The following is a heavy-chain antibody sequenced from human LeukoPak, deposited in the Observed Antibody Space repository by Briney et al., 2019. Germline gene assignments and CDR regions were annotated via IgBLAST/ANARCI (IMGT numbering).Heavy chain of an antibody. CDR3: ARHLLTVVTLEEIFDY. J-gene: IGHJ4*02. CDR2: IYYSGST. D-gene: IGHD4-23*01. V-gene: IGHV4-39*01. Sequence: SETLSLTCTVSGGSISSSSYYWGWIRQPPGKGLEWIGSIYYSGSTYYNQSLKSRVTISVDTSKNQFSLKLSSVTAADTAVYYCARHLLTVVTLEEIFDYWGQGTLVTVSS. CDR1: GGSISSSSYY.